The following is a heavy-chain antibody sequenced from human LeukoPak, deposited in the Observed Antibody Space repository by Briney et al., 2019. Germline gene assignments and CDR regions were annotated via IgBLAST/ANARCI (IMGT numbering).Heavy chain of an antibody. CDR2: MNPNSGNT. D-gene: IGHD3-22*01. J-gene: IGHJ4*02. CDR1: GYTFTSYD. V-gene: IGHV1-8*03. Sequence: ASVKVSCKASGYTFTSYDINWVRQATGRGLEWMGWMNPNSGNTGYAQKFQGRVTITRNTSISTAYMELSSLRSEDTAVYYCARRKYYYDNSGYYFDYWGQGTLVTVSS. CDR3: ARRKYYYDNSGYYFDY.